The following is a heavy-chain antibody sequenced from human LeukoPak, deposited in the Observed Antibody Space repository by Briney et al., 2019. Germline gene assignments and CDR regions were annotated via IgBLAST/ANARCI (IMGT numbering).Heavy chain of an antibody. J-gene: IGHJ1*01. D-gene: IGHD3-22*01. Sequence: GGSLRLPCAASGITFSSYWMHWVRQAPGKGLVWVSRINSDGSSTSYADYVKGRFTISRDNAKNTLYLQMNSLRAEDTAVYYCAAYDSSGYSTKYFQHWGQGTLVTVSS. CDR3: AAYDSSGYSTKYFQH. V-gene: IGHV3-74*01. CDR1: GITFSSYW. CDR2: INSDGSST.